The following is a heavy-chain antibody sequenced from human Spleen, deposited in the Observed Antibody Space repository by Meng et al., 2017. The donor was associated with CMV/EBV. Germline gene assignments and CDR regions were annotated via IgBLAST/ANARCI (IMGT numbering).Heavy chain of an antibody. CDR1: GFTFSSYE. D-gene: IGHD1-20*01. J-gene: IGHJ4*02. CDR3: ARDFVTGTTWD. Sequence: GGTLRLSCAASGFTFSSYEMNWVRQAPGKGLEWVSYISSSGSTIYYADSVKGRFTISRDNAKNSLYLQMNSLRAEDTAVYYCARDFVTGTTWDWGQGTLVTVSS. CDR2: ISSSGSTI. V-gene: IGHV3-48*03.